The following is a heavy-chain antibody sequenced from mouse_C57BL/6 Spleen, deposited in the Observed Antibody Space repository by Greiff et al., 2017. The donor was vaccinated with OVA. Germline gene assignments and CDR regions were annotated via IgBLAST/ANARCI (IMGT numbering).Heavy chain of an antibody. J-gene: IGHJ3*01. Sequence: EVQLQQSGPELVKPGASVKISCKASGYTFTDYYMNWVKQSHGKSLEWIGDINPNNGGTSYNQKFKGKATLTVDKSSSTAYMELRSLTSEDSAVYYCARGLYSNGAYWGQGTLVTVSA. CDR3: ARGLYSNGAY. CDR1: GYTFTDYY. D-gene: IGHD2-5*01. CDR2: INPNNGGT. V-gene: IGHV1-26*01.